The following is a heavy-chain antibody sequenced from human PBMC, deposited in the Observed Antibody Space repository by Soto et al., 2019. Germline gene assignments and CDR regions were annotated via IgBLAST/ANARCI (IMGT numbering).Heavy chain of an antibody. CDR1: GGSFSGYY. Sequence: PSETLSLTCAVYGGSFSGYYRSWIRQPPGKGLEWIGEINHSGSTNYNPSLKSRVTISVDTSKNQFSLKLSSVTAADTAVYYCARGRVYSGLGYDYIWGSYRYTNHPIDYWGQGTLVTVPS. D-gene: IGHD3-16*02. J-gene: IGHJ4*02. CDR3: ARGRVYSGLGYDYIWGSYRYTNHPIDY. V-gene: IGHV4-34*01. CDR2: INHSGST.